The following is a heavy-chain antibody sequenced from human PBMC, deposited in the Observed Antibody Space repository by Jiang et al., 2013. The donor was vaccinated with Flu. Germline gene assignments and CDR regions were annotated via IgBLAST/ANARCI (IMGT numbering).Heavy chain of an antibody. J-gene: IGHJ2*01. Sequence: GSGLVKPSGTLSLTCAVSGGSISSSNWWSWVRQPPGKGLEWIGEIYHSGSTNYNPSLKSRVTISVDKSKNQFSLKLSSVTAADTAVYYCARTPRLTGGNSRSYFDLWGRGTLVTVSS. CDR2: IYHSGST. D-gene: IGHD4-23*01. CDR3: ARTPRLTGGNSRSYFDL. CDR1: GGSISSSNW. V-gene: IGHV4-4*02.